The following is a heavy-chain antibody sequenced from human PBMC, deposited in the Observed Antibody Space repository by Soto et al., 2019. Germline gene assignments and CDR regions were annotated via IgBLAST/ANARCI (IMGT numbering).Heavy chain of an antibody. CDR2: IYYSGST. CDR3: ASTDAAAGSYRFDP. Sequence: SATLSITCTVSGGSISSGGYYWSWIRQHPGKGLEWIGYIYYSGSTYYNPSLKSRVTISVDTSKNQFSLKLSSVTAADTAVYYCASTDAAAGSYRFDPWGQGTLVTVSS. V-gene: IGHV4-31*03. D-gene: IGHD6-13*01. CDR1: GGSISSGGYY. J-gene: IGHJ5*02.